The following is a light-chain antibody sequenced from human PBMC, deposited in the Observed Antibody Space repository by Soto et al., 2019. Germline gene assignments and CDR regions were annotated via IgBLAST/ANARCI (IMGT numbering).Light chain of an antibody. Sequence: QPVLTQPPSVSGAPGQRVTISCTGSSSNIGAGYDVHWYQQLPGTAPKLLIYGNSNRPSGVPDRFSGSKSGTSASLAITGLQAEDGADYYCQSYDRSLSGWVFGGGTKLTVL. CDR2: GNS. V-gene: IGLV1-40*01. J-gene: IGLJ3*02. CDR3: QSYDRSLSGWV. CDR1: SSNIGAGYD.